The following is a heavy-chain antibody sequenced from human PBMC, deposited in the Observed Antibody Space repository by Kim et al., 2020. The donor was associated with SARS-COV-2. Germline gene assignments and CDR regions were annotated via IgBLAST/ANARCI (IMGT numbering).Heavy chain of an antibody. D-gene: IGHD4-17*01. Sequence: GGSLRLSCAASGFTFSSYSMNWVRQAPGKGLEWVSSISSSSSYIYYADSVKGRFTISRDNAKNSLYLQMNSLRAEDTAVYYCARERGSGLRMYYFDYWGQGTLGTVSS. CDR2: ISSSSSYI. V-gene: IGHV3-21*01. J-gene: IGHJ4*02. CDR3: ARERGSGLRMYYFDY. CDR1: GFTFSSYS.